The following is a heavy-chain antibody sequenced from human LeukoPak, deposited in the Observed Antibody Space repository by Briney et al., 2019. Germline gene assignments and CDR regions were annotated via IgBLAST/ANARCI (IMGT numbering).Heavy chain of an antibody. J-gene: IGHJ4*02. D-gene: IGHD6-13*01. Sequence: GGSLRLSCAASGFTFSNYAMSWVRQAPGKGLEWVANIKQDGSEKYYVDSVKGRFTISRDNAKNSLYLQMNSLRAEDTAVYYCAREEAAGTDYWGQGTLVTVSS. CDR2: IKQDGSEK. CDR3: AREEAAGTDY. V-gene: IGHV3-7*05. CDR1: GFTFSNYA.